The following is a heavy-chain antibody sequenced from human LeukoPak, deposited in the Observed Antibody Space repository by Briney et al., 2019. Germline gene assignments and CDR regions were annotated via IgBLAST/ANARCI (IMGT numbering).Heavy chain of an antibody. CDR3: ARDTARMIDAFDM. V-gene: IGHV3-48*03. CDR1: RFTFSSYA. D-gene: IGHD3-16*01. CDR2: ISSSGSTM. Sequence: VGSLRLSCAASRFTFSSYAMNWVRQAPGKGRGWVSYISSSGSTMYYADSVKGRFTIPRDNAENSLYLQMNTLRPEDTPSYNFARDTARMIDAFDMWGQGTMVTVSS. J-gene: IGHJ3*02.